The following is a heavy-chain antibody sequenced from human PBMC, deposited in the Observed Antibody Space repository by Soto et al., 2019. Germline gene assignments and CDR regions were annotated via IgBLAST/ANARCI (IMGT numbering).Heavy chain of an antibody. V-gene: IGHV3-33*01. J-gene: IGHJ4*02. D-gene: IGHD2-21*01. CDR1: GFTFSNYG. CDR2: IYYDGSGK. Sequence: QVQLVESGGGVVQPGRSLGLSCAASGFTFSNYGMHWFRQAPGKGLEWVAVIYYDGSGKYYADSVKGRFTISRDNSKNTLYLQMKPLRAEDTAVYYCARDIRSTYFDYWGQGTLVTVSS. CDR3: ARDIRSTYFDY.